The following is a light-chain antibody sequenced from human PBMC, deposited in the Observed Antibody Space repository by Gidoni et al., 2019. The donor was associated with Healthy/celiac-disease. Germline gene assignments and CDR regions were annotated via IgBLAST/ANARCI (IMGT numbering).Light chain of an antibody. CDR1: QSVSSN. V-gene: IGKV3-15*01. CDR2: GAS. Sequence: EIVMTQSPATLSVSPGERATLSCRASQSVSSNVAWYQQTPGQAPRLLIYGASTRATGIPARFSCSGSWTEFTLTISSLQSEDFAVYYCQQYNNWPPDTFXQXTKLEIK. CDR3: QQYNNWPPDT. J-gene: IGKJ2*01.